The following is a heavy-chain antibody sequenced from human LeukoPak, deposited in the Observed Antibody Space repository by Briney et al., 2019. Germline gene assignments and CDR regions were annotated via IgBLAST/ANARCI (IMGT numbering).Heavy chain of an antibody. V-gene: IGHV1-2*02. CDR3: ATYCSSTSCYELYNWFDP. J-gene: IGHJ5*02. CDR2: INPNSGGT. CDR1: GYTFTGYY. D-gene: IGHD2-2*01. Sequence: ASVKVSCKASGYTFTGYYMQWVRQAPGQGLEWMGWINPNSGGTNYAQKFQGRVTMTRDTSISTAYMELSRLRSDDTAVYYCATYCSSTSCYELYNWFDPWGQGTLVTVSS.